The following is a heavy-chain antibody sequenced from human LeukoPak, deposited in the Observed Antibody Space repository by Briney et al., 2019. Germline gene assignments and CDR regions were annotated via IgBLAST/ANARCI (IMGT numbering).Heavy chain of an antibody. D-gene: IGHD4-17*01. CDR2: IYSAGTT. CDR3: ARHHYDHFGDYVSDY. Sequence: SETLSLTCTVSGGSISSGSYYWSWIRQPAGKGLEWIGRIYSAGTTNYNPSLKSRVAMSVDTSKNQFSLRLSSVTAADTAVYYCARHHYDHFGDYVSDYWGQGILVTVSS. J-gene: IGHJ4*02. CDR1: GGSISSGSYY. V-gene: IGHV4-61*02.